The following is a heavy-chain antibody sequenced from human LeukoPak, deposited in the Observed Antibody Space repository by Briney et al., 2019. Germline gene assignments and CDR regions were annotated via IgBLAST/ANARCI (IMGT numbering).Heavy chain of an antibody. Sequence: ASVKVSCKASGYTFTGYYMHWVRQAPGQGLEWMGWINPNSGGTNYAQKFQGRVTMTRDTSISTAYMELSRLRSDDTAVYYCARDRAVAGYYYYGMDVWGQGTTVTVFS. CDR2: INPNSGGT. V-gene: IGHV1-2*02. J-gene: IGHJ6*02. CDR1: GYTFTGYY. D-gene: IGHD6-19*01. CDR3: ARDRAVAGYYYYGMDV.